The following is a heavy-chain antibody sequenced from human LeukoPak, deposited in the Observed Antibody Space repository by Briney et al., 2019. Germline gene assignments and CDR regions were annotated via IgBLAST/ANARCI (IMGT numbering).Heavy chain of an antibody. J-gene: IGHJ5*02. CDR3: ARDPSGDSSSWHHPSNWFDP. V-gene: IGHV3-11*04. CDR1: GFTFSDYY. Sequence: GGSLRLSCAASGFTFSDYYMSWIRQAPGKGLEWVSYISSSGSTIYYADSVKGRFTISRDNAKNSLYLQMNSLRAEDTAVYYCARDPSGDSSSWHHPSNWFDPWGQGTLVTVSS. CDR2: ISSSGSTI. D-gene: IGHD6-13*01.